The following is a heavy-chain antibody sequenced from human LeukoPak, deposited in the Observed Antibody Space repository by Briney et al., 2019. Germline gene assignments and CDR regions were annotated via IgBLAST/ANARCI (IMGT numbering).Heavy chain of an antibody. CDR2: ITTGGSST. V-gene: IGHV3-48*04. J-gene: IGHJ4*02. CDR1: GFTFSSYG. D-gene: IGHD6-13*01. Sequence: GGSLRLSCAASGFTFSSYGMHWVRQAPGKGLECVSHITTGGSSTFHADSVKGRFTISRDNAKNSLFLQMNSLRAEDAAVYYCARVRYDSGWYDYWGQGALVIVSS. CDR3: ARVRYDSGWYDY.